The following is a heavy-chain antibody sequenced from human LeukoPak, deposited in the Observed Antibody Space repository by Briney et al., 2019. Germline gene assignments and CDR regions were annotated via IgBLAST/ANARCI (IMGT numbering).Heavy chain of an antibody. D-gene: IGHD3-22*01. CDR2: IKQDESEK. J-gene: IGHJ4*02. V-gene: IGHV3-7*01. CDR3: ARGEQRMWLLLPNYFDY. CDR1: GFTFSNHW. Sequence: PGGSLRLSCAGSGFTFSNHWMTWVRQAPGKGLERVANIKQDESEKYYVDSVKGRFTISRDNAKNSLYLQMNSLRAEDTAVYYCARGEQRMWLLLPNYFDYWGQGTLVTVSS.